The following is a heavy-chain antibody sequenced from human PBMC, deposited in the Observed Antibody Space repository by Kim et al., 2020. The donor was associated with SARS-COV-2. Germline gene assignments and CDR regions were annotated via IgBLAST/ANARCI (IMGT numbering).Heavy chain of an antibody. CDR1: GYTFSNYY. V-gene: IGHV1-46*01. CDR3: ARERSLDYDILTGFTKGGDYYYGMDV. CDR2: INPSGGST. Sequence: ASVKVSCKASGYTFSNYYMQWVRQAPGQGLEWMGIINPSGGSTSYAQKFQGRVTMTRDTSTSTVYMELSSLRSEDTAVYYCARERSLDYDILTGFTKGGDYYYGMDVWGQGTTVTVSS. D-gene: IGHD3-9*01. J-gene: IGHJ6*02.